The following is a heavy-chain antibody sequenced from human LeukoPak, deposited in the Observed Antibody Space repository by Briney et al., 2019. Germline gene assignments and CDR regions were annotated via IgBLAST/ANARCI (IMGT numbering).Heavy chain of an antibody. CDR2: INPNSGGT. CDR1: GYTFTGYY. CDR3: ARESYYYYGMDV. Sequence: ASVKVSCKASGYTFTGYYMHWVRQAPGQGLEWMGWINPNSGGTNYAQKFQGRVTMTGDTSISTAYMELSRLRSDDTAVYYCARESYYYYGMDVWGQGTTVTVSS. V-gene: IGHV1-2*02. J-gene: IGHJ6*02.